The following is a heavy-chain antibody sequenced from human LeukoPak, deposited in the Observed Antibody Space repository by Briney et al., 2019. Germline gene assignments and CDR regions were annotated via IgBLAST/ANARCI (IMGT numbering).Heavy chain of an antibody. D-gene: IGHD6-19*01. CDR3: AKDRLAGVAVAVDY. Sequence: GGSLRLSCAASGFTFDDYAMHWVRQAPGKGLEWVSGISWNSGSIGYADSVKGRFTISRDNAKNSLYLQMNSLRAEDTDLYYCAKDRLAGVAVAVDYWGQGTLVTVSS. CDR1: GFTFDDYA. CDR2: ISWNSGSI. J-gene: IGHJ4*02. V-gene: IGHV3-9*01.